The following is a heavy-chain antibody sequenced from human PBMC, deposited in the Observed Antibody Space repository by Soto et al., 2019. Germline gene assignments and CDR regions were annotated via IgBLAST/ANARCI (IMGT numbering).Heavy chain of an antibody. CDR3: AKVDGNLSERGYYFAS. CDR2: ISGTGART. V-gene: IGHV3-23*01. CDR1: GFTSVDYA. D-gene: IGHD5-12*01. J-gene: IGHJ4*02. Sequence: GGSLRLSCAASGFTSVDYAMGWVRQAPGKGLEWVAAISGTGARTFYDDSVKGRFTISRDNSRSTLYLQMNSLRAEDTAVYHCAKVDGNLSERGYYFASWGQGTVVTVSS.